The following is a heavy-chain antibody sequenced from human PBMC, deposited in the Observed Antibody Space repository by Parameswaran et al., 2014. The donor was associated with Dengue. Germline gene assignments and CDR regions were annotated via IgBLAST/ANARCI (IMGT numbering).Heavy chain of an antibody. D-gene: IGHD2-2*01. CDR3: ARVDRFRYCSSTSCFNFDY. CDR2: INHSGST. V-gene: IGHV4-34*01. Sequence: VRQAPGKGLEWIGEINHSGSTNYNPSLKSRVTISVDTSKNQFSLKLSSVTAADTAVYYCARVDRFRYCSSTSCFNFDYWGQGTLVTV. J-gene: IGHJ4*02.